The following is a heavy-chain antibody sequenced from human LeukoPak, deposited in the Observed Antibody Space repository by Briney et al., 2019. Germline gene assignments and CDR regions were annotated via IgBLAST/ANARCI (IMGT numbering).Heavy chain of an antibody. J-gene: IGHJ4*02. CDR1: GGTFSSYA. V-gene: IGHV1-69*05. D-gene: IGHD3-22*01. CDR2: IIPIFGTA. CDR3: ARGDYYYDSSGYNDY. Sequence: SVKVSCKASGGTFSSYAISWVRQAPGQGLEWMGGIIPIFGTANYAQKLQGRATMTTDTSTSTAYMELRSLRSDDTAVYYCARGDYYYDSSGYNDYWGQGTLVTVSS.